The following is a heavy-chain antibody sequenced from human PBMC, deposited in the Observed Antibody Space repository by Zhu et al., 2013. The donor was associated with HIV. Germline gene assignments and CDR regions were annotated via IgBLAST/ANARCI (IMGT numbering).Heavy chain of an antibody. Sequence: QVQLVQSGAEVKKPGASVKVSCKASGYTFTSYDINWVRQATGQGLEWMGWMNPNSGNTGYAQKFQGRVTMTRNTSISTAYMELSSLRSEDTAVYYCARGPLSGSSWYTYYFDYWGQGTLVTVSS. J-gene: IGHJ4*02. CDR2: MNPNSGNT. D-gene: IGHD6-13*01. CDR1: GYTFTSYD. V-gene: IGHV1-8*01. CDR3: ARGPLSGSSWYTYYFDY.